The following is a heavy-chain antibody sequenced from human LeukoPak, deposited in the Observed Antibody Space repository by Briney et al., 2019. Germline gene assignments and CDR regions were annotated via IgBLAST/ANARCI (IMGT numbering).Heavy chain of an antibody. CDR3: ARDIVPTTPDFDQ. Sequence: GGSLRLSCAASGFTFISHAMTWVRQAPGKGLEWVSAISGSGDSAYYADSVKGRFTISRDNAKNSLYLQMNSLRAEDTAVYYCARDIVPTTPDFDQWGQGTLVTVSS. CDR2: ISGSGDSA. V-gene: IGHV3-23*01. J-gene: IGHJ4*02. CDR1: GFTFISHA. D-gene: IGHD5-12*01.